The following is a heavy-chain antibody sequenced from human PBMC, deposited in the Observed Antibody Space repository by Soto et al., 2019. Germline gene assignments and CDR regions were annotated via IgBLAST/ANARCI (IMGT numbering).Heavy chain of an antibody. CDR1: GFTVSSNY. CDR3: ARGMTTVTTGYDY. CDR2: IYSGGST. D-gene: IGHD4-4*01. Sequence: GGSLRLSCAASGFTVSSNYMSWVRQAPGKGLEWVSVIYSGGSTYYADSVKGRFTISRDNSKNTLYLQMNSLRAEDTAVYYCARGMTTVTTGYDYWGQGTLVTVSS. J-gene: IGHJ4*02. V-gene: IGHV3-53*01.